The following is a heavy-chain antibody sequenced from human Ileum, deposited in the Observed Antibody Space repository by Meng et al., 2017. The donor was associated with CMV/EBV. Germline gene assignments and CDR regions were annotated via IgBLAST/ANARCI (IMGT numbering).Heavy chain of an antibody. Sequence: SVKVSCKASGGTLSSYAISWVRQAPGQGLEWMGGVIPIFGTANYAQKFQDRVTITTDESTSTAYMELSSLRPDDAAVYYCAREGCSSTSCYSGFGYWGQGTLVTVSS. CDR3: AREGCSSTSCYSGFGY. D-gene: IGHD2-2*01. J-gene: IGHJ4*02. CDR2: VIPIFGTA. CDR1: GGTLSSYA. V-gene: IGHV1-69*05.